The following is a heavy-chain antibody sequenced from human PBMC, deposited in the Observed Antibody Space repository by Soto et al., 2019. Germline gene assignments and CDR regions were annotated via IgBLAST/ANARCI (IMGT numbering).Heavy chain of an antibody. CDR3: AAAATAWQQMVPSDY. CDR2: IDVGSCYT. D-gene: IGHD2-8*01. CDR1: GFSLTRSA. V-gene: IGHV1-58*01. Sequence: VKVACKASGFSLTRSAVQWVRRARGQRLEWIGWIDVGSCYTNYAQRFQDRVTLTRDMSTATTYMELSRLTSEDTAIYYCAAAATAWQQMVPSDYWGQGTLVTVSS. J-gene: IGHJ4*02.